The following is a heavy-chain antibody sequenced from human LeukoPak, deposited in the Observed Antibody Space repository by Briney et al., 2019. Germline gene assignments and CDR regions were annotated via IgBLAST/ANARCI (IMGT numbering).Heavy chain of an antibody. CDR3: ATTPAFAVAGTLDPKE. Sequence: KPSETLSLTCTVSGGSISSSSYYWGWIRQSPGKGLEWIGSIFYSGSTYYNPSLKSRVTITIDTSENQFSLKLSSVTATVTAVYYCATTPAFAVAGTLDPKEWGQGTLVTVSS. CDR2: IFYSGST. CDR1: GGSISSSSYY. D-gene: IGHD6-19*01. V-gene: IGHV4-39*01. J-gene: IGHJ4*02.